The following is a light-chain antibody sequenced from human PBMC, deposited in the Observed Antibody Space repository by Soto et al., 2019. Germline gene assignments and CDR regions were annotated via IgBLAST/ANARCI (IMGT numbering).Light chain of an antibody. CDR2: RDH. Sequence: QSVLTQPPSASGTPGQRVTISCSGSSSNIGSNSVNWYQQVPGTAPKVLIYRDHQRPSRVPDRFSGSKSGTSASLAISGLQSEDEADYYCASWDDSLNAVLFGGGTKLTVL. CDR3: ASWDDSLNAVL. CDR1: SSNIGSNS. V-gene: IGLV1-44*01. J-gene: IGLJ2*01.